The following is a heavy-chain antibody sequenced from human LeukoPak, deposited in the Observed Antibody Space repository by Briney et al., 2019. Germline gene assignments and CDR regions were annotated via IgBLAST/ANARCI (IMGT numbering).Heavy chain of an antibody. CDR3: AKHLTNAYYDMIWFDP. CDR2: IYYSGST. Sequence: SETLSLTCTVSGGSIDGQYWSWIRQPPGKGLEWIGYIYYSGSTNYNPSVKSRVTISVDTSKNEFSLRLSSVTAADTAVYYCAKHLTNAYYDMIWFDPWGQGTLVTVSS. V-gene: IGHV4-59*11. D-gene: IGHD3-16*01. CDR1: GGSIDGQY. J-gene: IGHJ5*02.